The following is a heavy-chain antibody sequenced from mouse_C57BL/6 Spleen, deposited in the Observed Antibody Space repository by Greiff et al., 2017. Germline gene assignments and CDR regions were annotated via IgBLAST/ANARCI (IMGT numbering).Heavy chain of an antibody. CDR1: GFNIKDYY. CDR2: IDPEDGET. J-gene: IGHJ3*01. CDR3: APTGRGFAY. D-gene: IGHD4-1*02. Sequence: VQLQQSGAELVKPGASVKLSCTASGFNIKDYYMPWVKQRTEQGLEWIGRIDPEDGETKYAPKFQGKATITADPASNTAYLQLSSLTSEDTAVYYCAPTGRGFAYWGQGTLVTVSA. V-gene: IGHV14-2*01.